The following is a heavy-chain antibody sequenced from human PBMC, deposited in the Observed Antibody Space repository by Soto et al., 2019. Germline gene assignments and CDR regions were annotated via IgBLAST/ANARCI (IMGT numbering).Heavy chain of an antibody. J-gene: IGHJ4*02. Sequence: SVKVSCKASGGTFSSYAISWVRQAPGQGLEWMGGIIPIFGTANYAQKFQGRVTITADESTSTAYMELSSLRSEDTAVYYCASPWRAFGHEFNYWGQGTLVTVSS. V-gene: IGHV1-69*13. CDR3: ASPWRAFGHEFNY. D-gene: IGHD3-16*01. CDR2: IIPIFGTA. CDR1: GGTFSSYA.